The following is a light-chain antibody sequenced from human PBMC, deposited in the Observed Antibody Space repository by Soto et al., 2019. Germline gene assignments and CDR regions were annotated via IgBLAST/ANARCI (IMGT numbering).Light chain of an antibody. V-gene: IGKV3-20*01. J-gene: IGKJ1*01. Sequence: EIVLTQSPGTLSLSPGERATLSCRASQTVRGNSLAWFQQRPGQPPRLLIYLASTRAAGVPDRFSGSGSGTEFSLTINRLEAEDFAVYYCHHYGPAPWTFGQGTKVEIK. CDR2: LAS. CDR3: HHYGPAPWT. CDR1: QTVRGNS.